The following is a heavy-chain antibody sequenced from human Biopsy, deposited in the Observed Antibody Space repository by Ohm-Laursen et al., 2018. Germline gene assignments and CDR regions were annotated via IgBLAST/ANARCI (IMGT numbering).Heavy chain of an antibody. D-gene: IGHD3-10*01. CDR3: VTDGAGSYNEN. J-gene: IGHJ4*02. V-gene: IGHV3-11*01. Sequence: SLRLSCAASGFTVCDYYMSWIRQAPGKGLELLSYISGSGVTKMYADSVKGRFTVSRDNAKNSLYLEMNNLTVEDTAVYYCVTDGAGSYNENWGQGTLVSVSS. CDR1: GFTVCDYY. CDR2: ISGSGVTK.